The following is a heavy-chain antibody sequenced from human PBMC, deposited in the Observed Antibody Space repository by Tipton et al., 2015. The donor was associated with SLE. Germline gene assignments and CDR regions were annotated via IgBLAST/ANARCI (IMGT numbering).Heavy chain of an antibody. Sequence: QSGAEVKKPGASVKVSCKASGYTFTSYGINWVRQAPGQGLEWMGWISTYNGNTNYAQKFQGRVTITADESTSTAYMELSSLRSEDTAVYYCARGPGWFDPWGQGTLVTVSS. CDR3: ARGPGWFDP. J-gene: IGHJ5*02. CDR1: GYTFTSYG. CDR2: ISTYNGNT. V-gene: IGHV1-18*01.